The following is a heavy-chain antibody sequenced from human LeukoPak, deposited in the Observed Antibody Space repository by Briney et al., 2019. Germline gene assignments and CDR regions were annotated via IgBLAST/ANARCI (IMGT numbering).Heavy chain of an antibody. CDR2: ISYDGSNK. J-gene: IGHJ4*02. Sequence: GGSLRLSCAASGFTFSSSAMHWVRQAPDKGLEWVAVISYDGSNKYYADSVKGRFTISGDNSKNTLYLQMSSLRADDTAVYYCARDRDSSGWYEGFDYWGQGTLVTVSS. CDR1: GFTFSSSA. D-gene: IGHD6-19*01. CDR3: ARDRDSSGWYEGFDY. V-gene: IGHV3-30-3*01.